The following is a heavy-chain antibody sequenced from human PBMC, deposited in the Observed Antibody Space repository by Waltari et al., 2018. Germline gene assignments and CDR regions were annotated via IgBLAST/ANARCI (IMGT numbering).Heavy chain of an antibody. CDR3: AKDGGGDYSEDAFDI. D-gene: IGHD4-17*01. CDR2: ISWNSGSI. J-gene: IGHJ3*02. CDR1: GFTFDDYA. V-gene: IGHV3-9*01. Sequence: EVQLVESGGGLVQPGRSLRLSCAASGFTFDDYAMHWVRQAPGKGLEWVSGISWNSGSIGYADSVKGRFTISRDNAKNSLYLQMNSLRAEDTALYYCAKDGGGDYSEDAFDIWGQGTMVTVSS.